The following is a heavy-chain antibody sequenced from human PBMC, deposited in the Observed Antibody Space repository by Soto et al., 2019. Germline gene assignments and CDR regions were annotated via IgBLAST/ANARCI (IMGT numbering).Heavy chain of an antibody. V-gene: IGHV3-33*01. Sequence: GGSLRLSCAASGFTFSSYGMHWVRQAPGKGLEWVAVIWYDGSNKYYADSVKGRFTISRDNSKNTLYLQMNSLRAEDTAVYYCARDRGYCSGGSCYPSGFDPWGQGTLVTVSS. CDR1: GFTFSSYG. J-gene: IGHJ5*02. CDR3: ARDRGYCSGGSCYPSGFDP. CDR2: IWYDGSNK. D-gene: IGHD2-15*01.